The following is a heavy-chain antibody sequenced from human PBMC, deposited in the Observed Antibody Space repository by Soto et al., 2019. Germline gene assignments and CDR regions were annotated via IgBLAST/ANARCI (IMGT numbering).Heavy chain of an antibody. Sequence: PSETLSLTCTVSGGSISSGDYYWSWIRQPPGKGLEWIGYIYYSGSTYYNPSLKSRVTISVDTSKNQFSLKLSSVTAADTAVYYCARAHIVVVTAFTNWFDPWGQGTLVTVSS. D-gene: IGHD2-21*02. CDR2: IYYSGST. V-gene: IGHV4-30-4*01. CDR3: ARAHIVVVTAFTNWFDP. J-gene: IGHJ5*02. CDR1: GGSISSGDYY.